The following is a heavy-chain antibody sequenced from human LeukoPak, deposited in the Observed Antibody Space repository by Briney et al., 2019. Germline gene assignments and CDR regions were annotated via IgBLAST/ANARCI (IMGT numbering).Heavy chain of an antibody. CDR1: GGSISSGGYY. CDR3: GGDGMDSSSGGGGNY. V-gene: IGHV4-30-2*01. CDR2: IYHSGST. Sequence: SETLSLTCTVSGGSISSGGYYWSWIRQPPGKGLEWIGYIYHSGSTYYNPSLKSRVTISVDRSKNQFSLKLSSVTAADTAVYYWGGDGMDSSSGGGGNYWGQGTLVTVSS. J-gene: IGHJ4*02. D-gene: IGHD6-13*01.